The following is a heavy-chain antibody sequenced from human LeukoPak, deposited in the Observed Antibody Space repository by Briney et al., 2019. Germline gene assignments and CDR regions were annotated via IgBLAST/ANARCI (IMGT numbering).Heavy chain of an antibody. CDR2: IWYDGSNK. V-gene: IGHV3-33*08. CDR1: GLTGSHNY. CDR3: ARLTKADDAFDI. D-gene: IGHD3-9*01. Sequence: GGSLRLSCAASGLTGSHNYVSWVRQAPGKGLEWVAVIWYDGSNKYYADSVKGRFTISRDNSKNTLYLQMNSLRAEDTAVYYCARLTKADDAFDIWGQGTMVTVSS. J-gene: IGHJ3*02.